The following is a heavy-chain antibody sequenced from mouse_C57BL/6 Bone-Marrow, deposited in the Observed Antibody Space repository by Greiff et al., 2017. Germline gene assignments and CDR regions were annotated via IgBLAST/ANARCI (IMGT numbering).Heavy chain of an antibody. J-gene: IGHJ1*03. D-gene: IGHD1-1*01. CDR1: GYTFTSYW. Sequence: QVQLHQSGAELAKPGASVKLSCKASGYTFTSYWMHWVKQRPGQGLEWIGYINPSSGYTKYNQKFKDKATLTADKSSSTAYMQLSSLTYEDSAVYYCARNYGSSYWYFDVWGTGTTVTVSS. V-gene: IGHV1-7*01. CDR3: ARNYGSSYWYFDV. CDR2: INPSSGYT.